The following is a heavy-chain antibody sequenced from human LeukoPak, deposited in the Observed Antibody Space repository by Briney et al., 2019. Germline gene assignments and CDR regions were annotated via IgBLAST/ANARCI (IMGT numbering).Heavy chain of an antibody. D-gene: IGHD4-17*01. CDR1: GFTFSNYW. CDR3: VRDFDYRDYPPDY. J-gene: IGHJ4*02. CDR2: IKQDGSEK. Sequence: GGSLRLSCAASGFTFSNYWMSWVRQAPGKGLEWVANIKQDGSEKYYVDSMKGRFTISRDNAKNSLYLQMNSLRAEDTAVYYCVRDFDYRDYPPDYWGQGTLVTVSS. V-gene: IGHV3-7*04.